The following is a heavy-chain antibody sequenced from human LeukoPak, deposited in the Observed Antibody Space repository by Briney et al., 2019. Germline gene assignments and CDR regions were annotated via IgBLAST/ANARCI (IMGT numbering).Heavy chain of an antibody. Sequence: PSETLSLTCAVYGGSFSGYYWSWIRQPPGKGLEWIGEINHSGSTNYNPSLKSRVTISVDTSKNQFSLKLSSVTAADTAVYYCARGDSGSHYFDYWGQGTLVTVSS. J-gene: IGHJ4*02. CDR2: INHSGST. V-gene: IGHV4-34*01. CDR3: ARGDSGSHYFDY. D-gene: IGHD1-26*01. CDR1: GGSFSGYY.